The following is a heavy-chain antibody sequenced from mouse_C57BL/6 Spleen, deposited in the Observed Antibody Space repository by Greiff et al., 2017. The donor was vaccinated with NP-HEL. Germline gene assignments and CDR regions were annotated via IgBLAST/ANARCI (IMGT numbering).Heavy chain of an antibody. CDR2: ISDGGSYT. Sequence: EVKLVESGGGLVKPGASLKLSCAASGFTFSSYAMSWVRQTPEKRLEWVATISDGGSYTYYPDNVKGRFTISRDNAKNNLYLQLSHLKSDDTVMYYCARENDSLYAMDYWGQGTSVTVSS. J-gene: IGHJ4*01. CDR1: GFTFSSYA. V-gene: IGHV5-4*01. D-gene: IGHD2-4*01. CDR3: ARENDSLYAMDY.